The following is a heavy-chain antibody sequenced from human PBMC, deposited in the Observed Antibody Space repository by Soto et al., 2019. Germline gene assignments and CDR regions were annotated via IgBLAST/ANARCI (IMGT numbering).Heavy chain of an antibody. D-gene: IGHD2-21*02. CDR2: IYYSGST. Sequence: SETLSLTCTVSGVSISSYYWSWIRQPPGKGLEWIGYIYYSGSTNYNPSLKSRVTISVDTSKNQFSLKLSSVTAADTAVYYCARSMGLPFDYWGQGTLVTVSS. J-gene: IGHJ4*02. CDR3: ARSMGLPFDY. V-gene: IGHV4-59*01. CDR1: GVSISSYY.